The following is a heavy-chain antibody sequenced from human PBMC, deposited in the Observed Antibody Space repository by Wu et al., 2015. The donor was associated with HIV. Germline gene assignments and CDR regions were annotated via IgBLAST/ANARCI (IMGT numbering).Heavy chain of an antibody. CDR1: NDSISNYY. V-gene: IGHV4-59*12. CDR3: AKKXRQSLLWFGKYTGGMDV. D-gene: IGHD3-10*01. CDR2: ISYNEDT. Sequence: QVQLQESGPGLVKPSETLSLICTVSNDSISNYYWSWLRQPPGKGLEWIAFISYNEDTNYKSSLKSRVTLSVDTSKNQFSLKLTSVTAADTAVYFCAKKXRQSLLWFGKYTGGMDVWGPRGPRSPSP. J-gene: IGHJ6*01.